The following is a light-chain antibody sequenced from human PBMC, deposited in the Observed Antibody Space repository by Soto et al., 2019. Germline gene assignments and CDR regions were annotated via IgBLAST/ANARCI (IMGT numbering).Light chain of an antibody. CDR2: SNN. CDR1: SSNIGSTS. J-gene: IGLJ3*02. CDR3: AAWDNSLSGWV. Sequence: QSVLTQPPSASGTPGQRVTISCSGSSSNIGSTSVYWYQQLPGTAPKLLIYSNNRRPSGVPDRLSGSKSGTSASLAISGLQSEDEADYYCAAWDNSLSGWVFGGGTKVPS. V-gene: IGLV1-44*01.